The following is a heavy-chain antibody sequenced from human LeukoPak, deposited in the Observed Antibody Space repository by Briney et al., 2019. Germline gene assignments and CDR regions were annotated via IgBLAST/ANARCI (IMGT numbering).Heavy chain of an antibody. J-gene: IGHJ4*02. CDR1: GFTFSSYA. CDR3: ARDQNIVVVIANFDY. D-gene: IGHD2-21*01. CDR2: ISYDGSNK. V-gene: IGHV3-30-3*01. Sequence: GRSLRLSCAASGFTFSSYAMHWVRQAPGKGLEWVAVISYDGSNKYYADSVKGRFTISRDNSKNTLYLQMNSLRAEDTAVYYCARDQNIVVVIANFDYWGQGTLVTVSS.